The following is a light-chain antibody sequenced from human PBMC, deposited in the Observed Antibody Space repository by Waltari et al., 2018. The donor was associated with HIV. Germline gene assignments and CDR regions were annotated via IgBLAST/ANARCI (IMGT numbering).Light chain of an antibody. CDR2: NVS. V-gene: IGLV2-14*03. Sequence: SALTQPASVSGSPGQSITISCSGPSGDVGGYTFVSWSQKHPGKAPKLIIYNVSSRPSGVSIRFSGSRSANTASLTISGLQVEDEADYFCSSYTSSGPRYVLFGGGTRLTVL. J-gene: IGLJ2*01. CDR3: SSYTSSGPRYVL. CDR1: SGDVGGYTF.